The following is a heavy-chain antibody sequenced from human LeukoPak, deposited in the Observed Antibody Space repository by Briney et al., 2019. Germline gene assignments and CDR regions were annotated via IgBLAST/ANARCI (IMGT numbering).Heavy chain of an antibody. CDR1: GFTFSSYA. CDR2: ISYDGSNK. Sequence: GGSLRLSCAASGFTFSSYAMHWVRQAPGKGLEWVAVISYDGSNKYYADSVKGRFTISRDNSKNTLYLQMNSLRAEDTAVYYCARSSRSIAAAGKFDYWGQGTLVTVSS. D-gene: IGHD6-13*01. V-gene: IGHV3-30*04. CDR3: ARSSRSIAAAGKFDY. J-gene: IGHJ4*02.